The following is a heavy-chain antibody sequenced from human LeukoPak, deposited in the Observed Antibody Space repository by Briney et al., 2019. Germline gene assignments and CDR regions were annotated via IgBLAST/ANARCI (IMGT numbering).Heavy chain of an antibody. J-gene: IGHJ3*02. D-gene: IGHD7-27*01. Sequence: SETLSLTCAVSGYSISSGYYWGWIRQPPGKGLEWIGSIYHSGSTYYNPSLKSRVTISVDTSKNQFSLKLSSVTAAYTAVYYCARQSSWGSGPSIWGQGTMVTVSS. CDR1: GYSISSGYY. CDR3: ARQSSWGSGPSI. CDR2: IYHSGST. V-gene: IGHV4-38-2*01.